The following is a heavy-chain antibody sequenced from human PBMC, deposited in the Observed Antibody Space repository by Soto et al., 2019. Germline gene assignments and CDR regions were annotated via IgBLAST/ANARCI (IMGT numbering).Heavy chain of an antibody. Sequence: SETLSLTCAVYGGSFSGYYWIWIRQPPGKGLEWIGEINHSGSTNYNPSLKSRVTISVDTSKNQFSLKLSSVTAADTAVYYCATAGIDYDILTGYYLGGYYFDYWGQGTLVTVSS. CDR3: ATAGIDYDILTGYYLGGYYFDY. CDR2: INHSGST. D-gene: IGHD3-9*01. V-gene: IGHV4-34*01. CDR1: GGSFSGYY. J-gene: IGHJ4*02.